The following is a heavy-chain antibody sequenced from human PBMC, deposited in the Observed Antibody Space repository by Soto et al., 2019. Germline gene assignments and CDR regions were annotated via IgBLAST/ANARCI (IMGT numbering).Heavy chain of an antibody. J-gene: IGHJ4*02. CDR2: IVNSGTP. V-gene: IGHV4-31*02. CDR3: ALALGPTTGLDY. CDR1: GASTVSHYH. Sequence: QVQLQESGPGLVKPSQTLSLTCSVSGASTVSHYHWTWIRQPPGKGLEWMGYIVNSGTPFYNPSLTSRLSISMDTSGNHFSLELRSVTAADTAVYYCALALGPTTGLDYWGQGTLVTVSS. D-gene: IGHD1-26*01.